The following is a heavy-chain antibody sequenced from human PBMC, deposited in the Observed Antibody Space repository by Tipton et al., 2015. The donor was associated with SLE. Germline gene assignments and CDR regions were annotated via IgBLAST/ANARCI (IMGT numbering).Heavy chain of an antibody. CDR1: GGSLSSGAYF. CDR2: IYHNGSP. CDR3: ARGRGSGKYSDF. Sequence: TLSLTCTVSGGSLSSGAYFWSWVRQHPGKDLEWIGYIYHNGSPYYHSSLKSRLTISVDTSKNQFSLKLSSVTAADTAVYYCARGRGSGKYSDFWAQGTLVTVSS. J-gene: IGHJ4*02. D-gene: IGHD3-3*01. V-gene: IGHV4-31*03.